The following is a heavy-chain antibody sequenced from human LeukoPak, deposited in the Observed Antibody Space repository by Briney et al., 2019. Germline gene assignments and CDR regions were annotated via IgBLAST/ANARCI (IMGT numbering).Heavy chain of an antibody. V-gene: IGHV3-23*01. D-gene: IGHD3-22*01. Sequence: SGGSLRLSCAASGFTFHNYAMSWVREAPGQGLGWVSAISSSGDITFSADSVRGRFTISRDNSRYTLYLQMNSLRAEDAAMYYCAEDRPNYHESNGHYYRRNGDSWGQGTLVTVSS. CDR1: GFTFHNYA. CDR2: ISSSGDIT. J-gene: IGHJ5*01. CDR3: AEDRPNYHESNGHYYRRNGDS.